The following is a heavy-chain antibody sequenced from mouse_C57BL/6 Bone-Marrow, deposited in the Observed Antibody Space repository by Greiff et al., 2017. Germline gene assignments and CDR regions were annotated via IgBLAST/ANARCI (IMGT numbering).Heavy chain of an antibody. J-gene: IGHJ2*01. V-gene: IGHV5-16*01. CDR2: INYDGSST. CDR1: GFTFSDYY. D-gene: IGHD1-1*01. Sequence: EVNVVESEGGLVQPGSSMKLSCTASGFTFSDYYMAWVRQVPEKGLEWVANINYDGSSTYYLDSLKSRFIISRDNAKNILYLQMSSLKSEDTATYYCARDNYYGFDYWGQGTTLTVSS. CDR3: ARDNYYGFDY.